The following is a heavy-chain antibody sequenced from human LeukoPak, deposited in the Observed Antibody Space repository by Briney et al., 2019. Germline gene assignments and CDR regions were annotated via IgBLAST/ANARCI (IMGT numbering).Heavy chain of an antibody. Sequence: GGSLRLSCAASGFTVSSNYMSWVRQAPGKGLEWVSVIYSGGSTYYADSVKGRFTISRDNSKNTLYLQMNSLRAEDTAVYYCAKDRYSSSWYLGYWGQGTLVTVSS. CDR1: GFTVSSNY. CDR3: AKDRYSSSWYLGY. V-gene: IGHV3-53*01. D-gene: IGHD6-13*01. CDR2: IYSGGST. J-gene: IGHJ4*02.